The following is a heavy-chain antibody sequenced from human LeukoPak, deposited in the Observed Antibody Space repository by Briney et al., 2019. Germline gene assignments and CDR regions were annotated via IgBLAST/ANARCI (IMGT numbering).Heavy chain of an antibody. CDR3: ARASVVPAATPYWYFDL. D-gene: IGHD2-2*02. CDR1: GGSISSYY. J-gene: IGHJ2*01. CDR2: IYTSGST. Sequence: SETLFLTCTVSGGSISSYYWSWIRQPAGKGLEWIGRIYTSGSTNYNPSLKSRVTMSVDTSKNQFSLKLSSVTAADTAVYYCARASVVPAATPYWYFDLWGRGTLVTVSS. V-gene: IGHV4-4*07.